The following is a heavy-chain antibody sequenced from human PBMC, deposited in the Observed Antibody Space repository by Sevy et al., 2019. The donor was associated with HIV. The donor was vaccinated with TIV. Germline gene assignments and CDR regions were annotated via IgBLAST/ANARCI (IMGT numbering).Heavy chain of an antibody. CDR1: GFTFSDYQ. Sequence: GGSLRLSCAASGFTFSDYQMNWVRQAPGKGLEWVSYISTSGDTIYYADSVEGRFTISRDNAKNSLYLPMSSLRVEDTAIYYCAPGSLSWGQGTLVTVSS. V-gene: IGHV3-48*03. CDR3: APGSLS. CDR2: ISTSGDTI. J-gene: IGHJ5*02. D-gene: IGHD3-10*01.